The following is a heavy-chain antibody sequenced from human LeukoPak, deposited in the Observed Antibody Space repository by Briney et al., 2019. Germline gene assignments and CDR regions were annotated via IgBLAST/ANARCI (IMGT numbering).Heavy chain of an antibody. Sequence: SETLSLTCTVSGGSISSYYWSWIRQPPGKGLEWIGYIYYSGSTNYNPSLESRVTISVDTSKNQFSLKLSSVTAADTAVYYCARDQSVRGADYGMDVWGKGTTVTVSS. J-gene: IGHJ6*04. D-gene: IGHD3-10*01. V-gene: IGHV4-59*01. CDR3: ARDQSVRGADYGMDV. CDR2: IYYSGST. CDR1: GGSISSYY.